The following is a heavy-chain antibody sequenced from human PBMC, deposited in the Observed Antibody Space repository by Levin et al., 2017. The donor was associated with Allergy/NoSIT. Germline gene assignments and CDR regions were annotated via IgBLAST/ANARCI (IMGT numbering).Heavy chain of an antibody. V-gene: IGHV3-30*09. J-gene: IGHJ3*01. CDR3: VKYTRSSWYATASFDV. CDR1: GFKFTNFA. D-gene: IGHD2-2*01. Sequence: GESLKISCAAAGFKFTNFAMHWVCQLPGKAPEWVAVVSYDGRSKDYADSVKGRFAISRDNSMNILYLEMKSLAVEDTAVYYCVKYTRSSWYATASFDVWGQGTTVSVSS. CDR2: VSYDGRSK.